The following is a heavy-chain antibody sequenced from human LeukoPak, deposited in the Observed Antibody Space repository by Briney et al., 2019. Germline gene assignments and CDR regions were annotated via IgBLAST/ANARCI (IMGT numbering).Heavy chain of an antibody. Sequence: ASVKVSCKVSGYTLTELSMHWVRQAPGKGLEWMGGFDPEDGETIYAQKFQGRVTMTEDTSTDTAYMELSSLRSEDTAVYYCATGVGLVGGTKGGTFDYWGQGTLVTVSS. CDR3: ATGVGLVGGTKGGTFDY. D-gene: IGHD1-26*01. J-gene: IGHJ4*02. CDR1: GYTLTELS. V-gene: IGHV1-24*01. CDR2: FDPEDGET.